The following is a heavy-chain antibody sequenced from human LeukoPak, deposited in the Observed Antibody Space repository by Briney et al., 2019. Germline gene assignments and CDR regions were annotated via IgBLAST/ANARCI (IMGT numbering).Heavy chain of an antibody. Sequence: GASVKVSCKASGGTFSSYAIAWVRQAPGQGLEWMGWISAYNGRTNYAQKFRGRVTMTTDTSTNTGYMELRSLRSDDTAVYFCARDQLRYYGSNNYYSDMDFWGQGTTVTVSS. J-gene: IGHJ6*02. CDR2: ISAYNGRT. D-gene: IGHD3-10*01. CDR1: GGTFSSYA. V-gene: IGHV1-18*01. CDR3: ARDQLRYYGSNNYYSDMDF.